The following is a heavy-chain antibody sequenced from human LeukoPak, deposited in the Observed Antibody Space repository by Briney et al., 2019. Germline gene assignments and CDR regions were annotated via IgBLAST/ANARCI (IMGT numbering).Heavy chain of an antibody. V-gene: IGHV4-34*01. CDR3: ARDSLHCNGGRCFHMRVFDY. CDR1: GGSFSGYY. CDR2: INDSGST. J-gene: IGHJ4*02. D-gene: IGHD2-15*01. Sequence: SETLSLTCAVYGGSFSGYYWSWIRQPPGKGLEWIGEINDSGSTNYNPSLKSRVTISVVTSKNQFSLKLNSVTAADTAAYYCARDSLHCNGGRCFHMRVFDYWGQGALVTVSS.